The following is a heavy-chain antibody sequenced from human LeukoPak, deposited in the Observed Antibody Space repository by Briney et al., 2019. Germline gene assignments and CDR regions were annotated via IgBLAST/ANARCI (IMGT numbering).Heavy chain of an antibody. D-gene: IGHD5-24*01. J-gene: IGHJ4*02. V-gene: IGHV3-30*04. CDR2: ISYDGSNK. Sequence: PGGSLRLSCAASGFTFSSYAMHRVRQAPGKGLEWVAVISYDGSNKYYADSVKGRFTISRDNSKNTLYLQMNSLRAEDTAVYYCARPRSQRHFDYWGQGTLVTVSS. CDR1: GFTFSSYA. CDR3: ARPRSQRHFDY.